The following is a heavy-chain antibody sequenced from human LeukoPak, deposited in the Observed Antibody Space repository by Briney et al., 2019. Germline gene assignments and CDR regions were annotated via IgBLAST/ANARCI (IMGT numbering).Heavy chain of an antibody. V-gene: IGHV3-11*01. CDR3: ARGRSSSWYDLYYFDY. CDR1: GFTFSDYY. D-gene: IGHD6-13*01. J-gene: IGHJ4*02. CDR2: ISSSGSTI. Sequence: GGPLRLSCAASGFTFSDYYMSWIRQAPGKGLEWVSYISSSGSTIYYADSVKGRFTISRDNAKNSLYLQMNSLGAEDTAVYYCARGRSSSWYDLYYFDYWGQGTLVTASS.